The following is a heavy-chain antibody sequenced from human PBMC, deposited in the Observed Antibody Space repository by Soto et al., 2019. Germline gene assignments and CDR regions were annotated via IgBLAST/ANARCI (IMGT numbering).Heavy chain of an antibody. D-gene: IGHD2-2*01. CDR2: ISGSGGST. V-gene: IGHV3-23*01. CDR3: AGRSPRYCSSTSCYPVDAFDI. CDR1: GFTFSSYA. Sequence: HPGGSLRLSCAASGFTFSSYAMSWVRQAPGKGLEWVSAISGSGGSTYYADSVKGRFTISRDNSKNTLYLQMNSLRAEDTAVYYCAGRSPRYCSSTSCYPVDAFDIWGQGTMVTVSS. J-gene: IGHJ3*02.